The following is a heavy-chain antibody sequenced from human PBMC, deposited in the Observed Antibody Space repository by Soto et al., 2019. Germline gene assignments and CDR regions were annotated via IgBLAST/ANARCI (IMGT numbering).Heavy chain of an antibody. CDR3: AGDGDYYDSSGYFLRDAFDI. CDR2: ISQSDTTI. J-gene: IGHJ3*02. V-gene: IGHV3-11*01. CDR1: GFTFSDYY. D-gene: IGHD3-22*01. Sequence: QVQLVESGGGLVKPGGSLRLSCAASGFTFSDYYMSWIRQAPGKGLEWVSYISQSDTTISYADSVKGRFTISRNNAKNSLYLQRNSLRAEDTAVYYCAGDGDYYDSSGYFLRDAFDIWGQGTVVSVSS.